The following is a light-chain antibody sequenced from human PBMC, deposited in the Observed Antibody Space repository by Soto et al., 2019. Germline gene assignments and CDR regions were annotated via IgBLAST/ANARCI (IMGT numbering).Light chain of an antibody. J-gene: IGLJ2*01. Sequence: QSVLTQPPSASSTPGQTVTISCSGSTSNIGTFYVYWYQHLPGTAPKLLIYLGDQRASGVSDRFSGSKSGTSASLAITGLLPEDEADYYCQSYDNSLNGHVLFGEGTKLTVL. CDR3: QSYDNSLNGHVL. CDR2: LGD. CDR1: TSNIGTFY. V-gene: IGLV1-47*02.